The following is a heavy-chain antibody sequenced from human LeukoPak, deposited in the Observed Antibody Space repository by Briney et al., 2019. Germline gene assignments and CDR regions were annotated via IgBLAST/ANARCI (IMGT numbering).Heavy chain of an antibody. D-gene: IGHD6-6*01. CDR2: ITSDSRYI. CDR1: GFTFSTYT. J-gene: IGHJ4*02. Sequence: GGSLRLSCAASGFTFSTYTFNWVRQAPGKCLEWVSSITSDSRYIYYSDSVKGRFTLTRDNAKNSLYLQMNSLRAEDTAVYYCARVRSIAATTDYWGQGILVTVSS. V-gene: IGHV3-21*06. CDR3: ARVRSIAATTDY.